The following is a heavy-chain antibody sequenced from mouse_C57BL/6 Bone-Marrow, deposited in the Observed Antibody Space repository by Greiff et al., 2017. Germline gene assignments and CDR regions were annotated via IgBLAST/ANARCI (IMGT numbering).Heavy chain of an antibody. CDR2: IDPSDSYT. Sequence: QVQLKQPGAELVMPGASVKLSCKASGYTFTSYWMHWVKQRPGQGLEWIGEIDPSDSYTNYNQKFKGKSTLTVDKSSSTAYMQLSSLTSEDSAVYYCARDGYPIFDYWGQGTTLTVSS. CDR1: GYTFTSYW. V-gene: IGHV1-69*01. CDR3: ARDGYPIFDY. J-gene: IGHJ2*01. D-gene: IGHD2-3*01.